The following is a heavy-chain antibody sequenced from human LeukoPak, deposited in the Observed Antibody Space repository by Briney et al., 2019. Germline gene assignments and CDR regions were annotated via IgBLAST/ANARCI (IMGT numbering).Heavy chain of an antibody. CDR1: GGTFSSYA. J-gene: IGHJ1*01. CDR3: ARDSSKEYYYDSSGYWFYFQH. CDR2: IIPIFGTA. V-gene: IGHV1-69*05. D-gene: IGHD3-22*01. Sequence: ASVKVSCKASGGTFSSYAISWVRQAPGQGLEWMGRIIPIFGTANYAQKFQGRVTITTDESTGTAYMELSSLRSEDTAVYYCARDSSKEYYYDSSGYWFYFQHWGQGTLVTVSS.